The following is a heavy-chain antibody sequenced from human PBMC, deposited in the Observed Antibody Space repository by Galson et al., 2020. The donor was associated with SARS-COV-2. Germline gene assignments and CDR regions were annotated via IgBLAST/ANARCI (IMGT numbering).Heavy chain of an antibody. CDR3: ARDGGRNNSRWFSYDAFDV. CDR1: GFTFSTYS. V-gene: IGHV3-48*02. CDR2: IRSSSSTI. D-gene: IGHD6-13*01. Sequence: GGSLRLPCEASGFTFSTYSMNWVRQAPGKGLEWVSSIRSSSSTIYYAASVKGRITISRDNAKNSLYLQMSGLRDEDAAVYSCARDGGRNNSRWFSYDAFDVWGQGTVVTVSS. J-gene: IGHJ3*01.